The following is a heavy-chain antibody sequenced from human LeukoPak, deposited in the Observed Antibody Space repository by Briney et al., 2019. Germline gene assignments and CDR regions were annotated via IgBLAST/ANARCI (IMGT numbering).Heavy chain of an antibody. D-gene: IGHD2-2*01. CDR3: AREVVVVVPAAKRAFDY. V-gene: IGHV1-46*01. Sequence: ASVKVSCKASGYTFTSYYMHWVRQAPGQGLEWMGIINPSGGSTSYAQKFQGRVTMTRDTSTSTVYMEPSSLRSEDTAVYYCAREVVVVVPAAKRAFDYWGQGTLVTVSS. CDR2: INPSGGST. CDR1: GYTFTSYY. J-gene: IGHJ4*02.